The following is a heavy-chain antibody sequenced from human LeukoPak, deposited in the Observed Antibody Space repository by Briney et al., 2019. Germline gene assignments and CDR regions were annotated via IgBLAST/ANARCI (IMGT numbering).Heavy chain of an antibody. CDR2: ITSRSSHI. CDR3: ARVAQGATTENYFYYYMDV. CDR1: GFTFNRNA. Sequence: GGSLRLSCAASGFTFNRNAISWVRQAPGKGLESVSSITSRSSHIYIADSVKGRFTISRDNAKNSLFLQMSSLRVEDTAEYYCARVAQGATTENYFYYYMDVWGKGTTVTVSS. D-gene: IGHD4-11*01. V-gene: IGHV3-21*01. J-gene: IGHJ6*03.